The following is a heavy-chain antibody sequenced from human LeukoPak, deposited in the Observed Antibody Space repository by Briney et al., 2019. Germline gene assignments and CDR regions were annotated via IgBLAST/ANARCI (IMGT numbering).Heavy chain of an antibody. Sequence: GRSLRLSCAASGFTFDDYAMHWVRQAPGKGLEWVSGISWNSDTIGYVDSVKGRFTISRDNAKNSLYLQMNSLRPEDMALYYCTREYCSSARCYGFLDYWGQGTLVTVCS. CDR3: TREYCSSARCYGFLDY. J-gene: IGHJ4*02. V-gene: IGHV3-9*03. D-gene: IGHD2-2*01. CDR1: GFTFDDYA. CDR2: ISWNSDTI.